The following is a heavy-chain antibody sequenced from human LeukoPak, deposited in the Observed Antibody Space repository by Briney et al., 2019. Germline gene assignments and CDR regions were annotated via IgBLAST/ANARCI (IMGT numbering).Heavy chain of an antibody. CDR3: AREMDTAMGYDADY. D-gene: IGHD5-18*01. J-gene: IGHJ4*02. V-gene: IGHV1-2*02. CDR2: INPNSGGT. Sequence: ASVKVSCKASGYTFTGYYMHWVRQAPGQGLEWMGWINPNSGGTNYAQKFQGRVTMTRDTPISTAYMELSRLRSDDTAVYYCAREMDTAMGYDADYWGQGTLVTVSS. CDR1: GYTFTGYY.